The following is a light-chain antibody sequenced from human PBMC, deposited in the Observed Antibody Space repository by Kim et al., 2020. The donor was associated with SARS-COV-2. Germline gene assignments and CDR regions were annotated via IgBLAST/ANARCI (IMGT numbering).Light chain of an antibody. CDR1: SLRLYY. Sequence: SSELTQDPAVSVALGQTVTITCQGDSLRLYYASWYQQKPGQAPQLVIYGKNSRPSGIPDRFSGSSSGNTASLTITWAQAEDEADYYCNSRDNSGYYVVFGGGTQLTVL. CDR3: NSRDNSGYYVV. J-gene: IGLJ2*01. V-gene: IGLV3-19*01. CDR2: GKN.